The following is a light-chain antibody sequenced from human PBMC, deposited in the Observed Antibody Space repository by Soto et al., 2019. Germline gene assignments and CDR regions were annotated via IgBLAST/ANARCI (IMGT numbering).Light chain of an antibody. Sequence: QSALTQPASVSGSPGQSITISCTGISSDVGGYNFVSWYQQHPGKAPKLMIYEITNRPSGVSNRFSGSKSGNTASLTISGLQTEDEADYYCSSHTLSSTLEVFGTGTKVTVL. CDR3: SSHTLSSTLEV. CDR2: EIT. CDR1: SSDVGGYNF. V-gene: IGLV2-14*01. J-gene: IGLJ1*01.